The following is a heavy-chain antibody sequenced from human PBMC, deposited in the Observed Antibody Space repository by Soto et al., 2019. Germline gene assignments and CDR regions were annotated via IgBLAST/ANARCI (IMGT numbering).Heavy chain of an antibody. D-gene: IGHD3-10*01. CDR2: MNPNSGNT. CDR1: GYTFTSYD. V-gene: IGHV1-8*01. J-gene: IGHJ6*03. CDR3: ARFHPARGVIISYYYYMDV. Sequence: ASVKVSCKASGYTFTSYDINWVRQATGQGLEWMGWMNPNSGNTGYAQKFQGRVTMTRNTSISTAYMELSSLRSEDTAVYYCARFHPARGVIISYYYYMDVWGKGTTVTVSS.